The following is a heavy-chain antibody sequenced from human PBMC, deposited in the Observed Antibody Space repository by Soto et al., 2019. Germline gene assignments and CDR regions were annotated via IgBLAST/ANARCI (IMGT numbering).Heavy chain of an antibody. Sequence: SETLSLTCAVSGGSIDNSTYYWGWIRQPPGKGLEWIGSVYYSGSSYYSPSPKSRVTTSVDSSKNHFSLILDSVTAADTAVYYCVSINAGGWYYFDYWGQGTVVTVSS. CDR3: VSINAGGWYYFDY. CDR1: GGSIDNSTYY. D-gene: IGHD6-19*01. V-gene: IGHV4-39*02. CDR2: VYYSGSS. J-gene: IGHJ4*03.